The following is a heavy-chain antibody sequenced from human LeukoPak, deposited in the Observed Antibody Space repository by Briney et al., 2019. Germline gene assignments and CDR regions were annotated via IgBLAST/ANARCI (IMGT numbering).Heavy chain of an antibody. J-gene: IGHJ4*02. Sequence: GGSLRLSCAASGFTFSSYGMHWVRQAPGKGLEWVSALSGSGTTTYYGDSVKGRFTISRDNSKNTLYLQMNSLRAEDTAVYYCARGTWIQLWFSLEGYLDYWGQGTLVTVSS. CDR2: LSGSGTTT. V-gene: IGHV3-NL1*01. CDR1: GFTFSSYG. D-gene: IGHD5-18*01. CDR3: ARGTWIQLWFSLEGYLDY.